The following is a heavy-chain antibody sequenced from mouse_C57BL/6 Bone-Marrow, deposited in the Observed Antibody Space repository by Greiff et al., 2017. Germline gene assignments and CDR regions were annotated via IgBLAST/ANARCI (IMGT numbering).Heavy chain of an antibody. J-gene: IGHJ1*03. CDR1: GFTFSSYA. D-gene: IGHD1-1*01. CDR2: ISSGGAYI. V-gene: IGHV5-9-1*02. CDR3: TRALYGSSYGYFDV. Sequence: EVKLMESGEGLVKPGGSLKLSCAASGFTFSSYAMSWVRQTPETRLEWVAYISSGGAYIYYADTVKGRFTISRDNARNTLYLQMSSLKSDDTAMYYCTRALYGSSYGYFDVWGTGTTVTVSS.